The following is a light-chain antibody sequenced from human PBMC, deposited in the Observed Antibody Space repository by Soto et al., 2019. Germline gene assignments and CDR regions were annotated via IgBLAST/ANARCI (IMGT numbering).Light chain of an antibody. Sequence: ELVLTQFPGTLSLSPGESATLSCRASQNFRSSALAWYQQKTGQAPRLLIYGASTRATGIPERFSGSGSGTDFTLTISRLEPEDFAVYYCQQYAISHRTFGQGTKVDIK. V-gene: IGKV3-20*01. CDR3: QQYAISHRT. CDR1: QNFRSSA. CDR2: GAS. J-gene: IGKJ1*01.